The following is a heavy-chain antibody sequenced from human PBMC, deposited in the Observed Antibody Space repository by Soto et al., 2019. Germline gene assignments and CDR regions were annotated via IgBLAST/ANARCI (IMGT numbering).Heavy chain of an antibody. CDR1: GISIIGSNW. Sequence: PSETLSLTCTVSGISIIGSNWWSLVRQAPGKGLEWIGEIYHSGKTNYNPSLKNRVTISLDESKNQFSLKLNSVAAADTAVYYCARSSGPLDYWGLGTLVTVSS. J-gene: IGHJ4*02. CDR3: ARSSGPLDY. CDR2: IYHSGKT. V-gene: IGHV4-4*02.